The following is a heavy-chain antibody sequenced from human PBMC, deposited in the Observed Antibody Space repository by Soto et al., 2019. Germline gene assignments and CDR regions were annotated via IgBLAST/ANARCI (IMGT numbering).Heavy chain of an antibody. D-gene: IGHD2-21*02. V-gene: IGHV3-30*18. J-gene: IGHJ4*02. CDR2: ISYDGSNK. CDR3: AKTGLGGDSISFDY. Sequence: GGSLRLSCAASGFTFSSYGMHWVRQAPGKGLEWVAVISYDGSNKYYADSVKGRFTISRDNSKNTLYLQMNSLRAEDTAVYYCAKTGLGGDSISFDYWGQGTLVTVSS. CDR1: GFTFSSYG.